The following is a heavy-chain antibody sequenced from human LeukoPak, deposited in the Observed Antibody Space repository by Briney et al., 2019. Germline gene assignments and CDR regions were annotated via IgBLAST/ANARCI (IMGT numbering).Heavy chain of an antibody. J-gene: IGHJ4*02. Sequence: GGSLRLSCAASGFTFDNYAMHWVRQAPGKGLVWVSRINSDESSTNYADSVKGRFTISRDNAKNTLYLQMNSLRAEDSAVYYCARGKTPAVTTPFDCWGQGTLVTVSS. D-gene: IGHD4-17*01. CDR2: INSDESST. CDR3: ARGKTPAVTTPFDC. CDR1: GFTFDNYA. V-gene: IGHV3-74*01.